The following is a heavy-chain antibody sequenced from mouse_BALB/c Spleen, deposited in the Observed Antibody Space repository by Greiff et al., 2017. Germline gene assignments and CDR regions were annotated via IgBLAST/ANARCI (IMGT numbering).Heavy chain of an antibody. CDR1: GFSLTGYG. CDR3: ARVGGYDYGSWFAY. J-gene: IGHJ3*01. CDR2: IWGDGST. D-gene: IGHD2-4*01. Sequence: VKLVESGPGLVAPSQSLSITCTVSGFSLTGYGVNWVRQPPGKGLEWLGMIWGDGSTDYNSALKSRLSISKDNSKSQVFLKMNSLQTDDTARYYCARVGGYDYGSWFAYWGQGTLVTVSA. V-gene: IGHV2-6-7*01.